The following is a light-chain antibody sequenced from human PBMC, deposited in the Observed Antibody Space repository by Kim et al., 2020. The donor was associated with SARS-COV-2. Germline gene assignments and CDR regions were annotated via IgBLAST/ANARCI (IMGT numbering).Light chain of an antibody. V-gene: IGKV1-5*03. CDR3: QQYSHYWT. CDR1: ESIGSW. Sequence: GDRVTITSRASESIGSWLGWYQQKPGKAPKLLIYKASTVEGGVPSRFSGSGSGTEFTLTISRLQPDDFATYFCQQYSHYWTFGQGTKVDIK. J-gene: IGKJ1*01. CDR2: KAS.